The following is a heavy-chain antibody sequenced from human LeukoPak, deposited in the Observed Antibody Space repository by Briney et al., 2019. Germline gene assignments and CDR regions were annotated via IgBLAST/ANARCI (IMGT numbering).Heavy chain of an antibody. J-gene: IGHJ4*02. CDR2: IIPIFGTA. Sequence: SVKVSCKASGGTFSSYAISWVRQAPGQGLEWMGGIIPIFGTANYAQKFQGRVTMTTDTSTSTAYMELRSLRSDDTAVYYCARDWGSIKVITDYWGQGTLVTVSS. CDR3: ARDWGSIKVITDY. D-gene: IGHD3-16*01. V-gene: IGHV1-69*05. CDR1: GGTFSSYA.